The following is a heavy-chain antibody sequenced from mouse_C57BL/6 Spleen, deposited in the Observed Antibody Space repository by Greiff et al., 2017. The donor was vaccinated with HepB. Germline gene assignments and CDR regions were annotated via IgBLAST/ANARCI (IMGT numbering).Heavy chain of an antibody. CDR3: ARGDDYVRFAY. J-gene: IGHJ3*01. CDR1: GYSITSGYD. V-gene: IGHV3-1*01. CDR2: ISYSGST. D-gene: IGHD2-4*01. Sequence: DMKLQESGPGMVKPSQSLSLTCTVTGYSITSGYDWHWIRHFPGNKLEWMGYISYSGSTNYNPSLKSRISITHDTSKNHFFLKLNSVTTEDTATYYCARGDDYVRFAYWGQGTLVTVSA.